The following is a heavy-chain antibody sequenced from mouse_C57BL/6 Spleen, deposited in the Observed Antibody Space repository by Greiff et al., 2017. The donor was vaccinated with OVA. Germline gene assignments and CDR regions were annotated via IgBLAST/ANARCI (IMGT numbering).Heavy chain of an antibody. CDR3: ARLGRG. CDR2: IYPRSGNT. V-gene: IGHV1-81*01. J-gene: IGHJ2*01. D-gene: IGHD4-1*01. CDR1: GYTFTSYG. Sequence: QVQLKESGAELARPGASVKLSCKASGYTFTSYGISWVKQRTGQGLEWIGEIYPRSGNTYYNEKFKGKATLTADKSSSTAYMELRSLTSEDSAVYFCARLGRGWGQGTTLTVSS.